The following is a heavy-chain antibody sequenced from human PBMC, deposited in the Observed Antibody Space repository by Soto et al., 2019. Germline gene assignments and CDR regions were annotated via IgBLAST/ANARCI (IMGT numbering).Heavy chain of an antibody. V-gene: IGHV3-64*01. D-gene: IGHD1-1*01. J-gene: IGHJ6*02. CDR2: ISSNGGSI. CDR3: ARLHNYRSALDV. Sequence: KGLEYVSAISSNGGSIYYGNSVKGRFTISRDNSKNTLYLQMGSLRAEDMAVYYCARLHNYRSALDVWGQGTTVSVSS.